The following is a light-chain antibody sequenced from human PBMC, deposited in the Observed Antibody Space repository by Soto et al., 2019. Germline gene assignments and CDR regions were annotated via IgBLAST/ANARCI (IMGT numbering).Light chain of an antibody. CDR3: SSYTSPGV. CDR2: DVS. Sequence: QSVLTQPASGSGSPGQSITISCTGTSSDVGGYNYVSWYQQHPGKAPKLMIYDVSNRPSGVSNRFSGSKSGYTASLTISGLQAEDEADYYCSSYTSPGVFGTGTKVTVL. V-gene: IGLV2-14*01. CDR1: SSDVGGYNY. J-gene: IGLJ1*01.